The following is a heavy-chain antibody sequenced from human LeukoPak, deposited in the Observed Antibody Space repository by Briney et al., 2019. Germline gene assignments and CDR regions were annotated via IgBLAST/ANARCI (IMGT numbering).Heavy chain of an antibody. D-gene: IGHD3-10*01. CDR2: ISSSSSTI. J-gene: IGHJ5*02. Sequence: GGSVTLFRAASGFPFRSYSMNWVRQAPGKGREGVSYISSSSSTISYADSVKGRFTISRDNAKNSLYLQMNSLRAEDTAVYYCAREGVAVRGALNWFDPWGQGTLVTVSS. V-gene: IGHV3-48*01. CDR3: AREGVAVRGALNWFDP. CDR1: GFPFRSYS.